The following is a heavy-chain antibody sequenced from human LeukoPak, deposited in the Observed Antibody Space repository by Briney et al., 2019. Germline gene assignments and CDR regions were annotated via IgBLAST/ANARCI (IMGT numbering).Heavy chain of an antibody. CDR1: GGSFSGYY. CDR3: ARGRYYFDY. J-gene: IGHJ4*02. CDR2: INHSGST. Sequence: SETPSLTCAVYGGSFSGYYWSWIRQPPGKGLEWIGEINHSGSTNYNPSLKSRVTISVDTSKNQFSLKLSSVTAADTAVYYCARGRYYFDYWGQGTLVTVSS. V-gene: IGHV4-34*01.